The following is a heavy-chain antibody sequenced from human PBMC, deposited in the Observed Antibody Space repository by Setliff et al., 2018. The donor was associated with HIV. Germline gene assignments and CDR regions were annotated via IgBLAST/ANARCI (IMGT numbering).Heavy chain of an antibody. CDR1: GGSISNGGYY. Sequence: SETLSLTCTVSGGSISNGGYYWSWIRQHPGKGLEYIGYFSYSGNIYYNPSLKSRVTISVDTSKNQFSLKVSSVTGADTGVYYCASQPSGHFYYYMHVWGKGTTVTV. J-gene: IGHJ6*03. CDR2: FSYSGNI. D-gene: IGHD1-1*01. CDR3: ASQPSGHFYYYMHV. V-gene: IGHV4-31*03.